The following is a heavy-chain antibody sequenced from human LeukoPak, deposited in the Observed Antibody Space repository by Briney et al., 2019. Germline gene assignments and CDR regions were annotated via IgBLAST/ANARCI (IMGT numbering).Heavy chain of an antibody. J-gene: IGHJ4*02. CDR2: IYPGDSDT. V-gene: IGHV5-51*01. D-gene: IGHD6-19*01. CDR1: GYSFTSYR. Sequence: GESLKISCKGSGYSFTSYRIGWVRQMPGKGLEWMGIIYPGDSDTRYSPSFQGHVTISADKSITTAYLQWSSLKASDSAMYYCARTGYTSGWYVGSFQYWGQGTLVTVSS. CDR3: ARTGYTSGWYVGSFQY.